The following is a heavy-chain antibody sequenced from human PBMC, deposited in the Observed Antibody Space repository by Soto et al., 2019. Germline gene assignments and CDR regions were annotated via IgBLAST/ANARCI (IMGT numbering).Heavy chain of an antibody. J-gene: IGHJ4*02. CDR1: GFTFSSYS. V-gene: IGHV3-21*01. CDR2: IGSSSSYI. Sequence: PGGSLRLSCSASGFTFSSYSMSWVRRAPGKGLEWVSSIGSSSSYINYADSVKGRFTISRDNAKNSLYLQMNSLRAEDTAVYYCARSKIAVAGTGEFDYWGQGTRVTISS. D-gene: IGHD6-19*01. CDR3: ARSKIAVAGTGEFDY.